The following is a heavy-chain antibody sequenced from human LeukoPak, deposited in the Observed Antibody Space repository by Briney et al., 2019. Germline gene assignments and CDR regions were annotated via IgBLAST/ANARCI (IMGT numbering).Heavy chain of an antibody. D-gene: IGHD2-21*02. CDR3: AITVDCRATTDCYSYFHH. CDR2: VSDGTYT. Sequence: PGGSLRLSCAASGFTFSSYFMHWVRQAPGKGLVWVSRVSDGTYTEYADSVKGRFTISRDNAKDTLYLQVNSLRAEDTAVYYCAITVDCRATTDCYSYFHHWGQGTLVTVSS. V-gene: IGHV3-74*03. CDR1: GFTFSSYF. J-gene: IGHJ1*01.